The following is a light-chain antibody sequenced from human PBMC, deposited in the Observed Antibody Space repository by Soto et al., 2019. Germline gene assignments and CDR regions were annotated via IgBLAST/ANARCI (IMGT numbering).Light chain of an antibody. V-gene: IGKV3-20*01. CDR3: QQYGSSPSWT. CDR1: QSVGSSD. CDR2: GAS. J-gene: IGKJ1*01. Sequence: EMVMTQSPATLSVSPGERATLSCSASQSVGSSDLAWYQQKPGQAPRLLIYGASSRATGIPDRFSGSGSGTDFTLTISRVEPEDFAVYYCQQYGSSPSWTFGQGTKVDIK.